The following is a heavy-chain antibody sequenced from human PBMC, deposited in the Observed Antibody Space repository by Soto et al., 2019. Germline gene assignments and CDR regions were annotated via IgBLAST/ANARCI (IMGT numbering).Heavy chain of an antibody. V-gene: IGHV3-23*01. D-gene: IGHD6-13*01. Sequence: EVQLLESGGGLVQPGGSLRLSCAASGFTFSSYAMSWVRQAPGKGLEWVSAISGSGGSTYYADSVKGRFAISRDNSKNTLYLQMNSLGAEDTAVYYCANLRAAAGTEWFDPWGQGTLVTVSS. CDR1: GFTFSSYA. J-gene: IGHJ5*02. CDR2: ISGSGGST. CDR3: ANLRAAAGTEWFDP.